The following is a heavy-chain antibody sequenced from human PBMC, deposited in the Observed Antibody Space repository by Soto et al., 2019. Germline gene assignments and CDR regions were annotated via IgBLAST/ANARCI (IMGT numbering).Heavy chain of an antibody. Sequence: QVQLVQSGAEVKKPGASVKVSCKASGYTFTSYGISWVRQAPGQGLEWMGWISAHNGNTNYAQKLQGRVTMTTDTSTSTAYMELRSLRSDDTAVYYCARDLADYDFWSGYPPAWWFDPWGQGTLVTVSS. CDR3: ARDLADYDFWSGYPPAWWFDP. CDR2: ISAHNGNT. CDR1: GYTFTSYG. J-gene: IGHJ5*02. D-gene: IGHD3-3*01. V-gene: IGHV1-18*01.